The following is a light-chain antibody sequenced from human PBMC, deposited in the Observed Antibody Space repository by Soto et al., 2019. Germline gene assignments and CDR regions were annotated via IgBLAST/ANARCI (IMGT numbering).Light chain of an antibody. CDR2: KAS. Sequence: DIQMTQSPSTLSASVGDGVTITCRASQSISSWLAWYQQKPGKAPKLLIYKASSLESGVPSRFSGSGSGTEFTLTISSLQSDDSATYYCQQDNSYAPTFGQGTKVEI. V-gene: IGKV1-5*03. CDR1: QSISSW. CDR3: QQDNSYAPT. J-gene: IGKJ1*01.